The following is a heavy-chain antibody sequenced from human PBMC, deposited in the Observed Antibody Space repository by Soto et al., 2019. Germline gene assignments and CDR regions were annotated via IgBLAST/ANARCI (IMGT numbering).Heavy chain of an antibody. CDR2: IYFSGTT. V-gene: IGHV4-61*01. D-gene: IGHD3-10*01. Sequence: QVQLQESGPGLVKPSETLSLTCTVSGGSVSSSSYYWTWLRQPPGKRLEWIGYIYFSGTTEYNPSLKSRVAISFDTSTNRSSLKLRAVIAAGTAVCSGARGGKLVSLVRGLDTGGQSSRVTVTS. CDR1: GGSVSSSSYY. J-gene: IGHJ1*01. CDR3: ARGGKLVSLVRGLDT.